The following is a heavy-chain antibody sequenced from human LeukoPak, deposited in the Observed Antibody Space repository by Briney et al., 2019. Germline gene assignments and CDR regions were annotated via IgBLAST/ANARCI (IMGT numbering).Heavy chain of an antibody. V-gene: IGHV3-53*01. CDR2: LYSGSDT. Sequence: GGSLRLSCAASGFTVSTKYMNWVRQAPGKGLEWVSILYSGSDTYYANSVKGRFTISRDSSKNILFLQMNDLRAEDTAVYYCARDKSSDSYGSYYFDSWGQGTLVTVSS. D-gene: IGHD5-18*01. J-gene: IGHJ4*02. CDR1: GFTVSTKY. CDR3: ARDKSSDSYGSYYFDS.